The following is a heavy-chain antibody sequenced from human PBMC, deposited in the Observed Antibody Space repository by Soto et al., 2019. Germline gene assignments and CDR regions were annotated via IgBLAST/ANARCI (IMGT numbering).Heavy chain of an antibody. J-gene: IGHJ4*02. CDR1: GFTFSTYA. CDR3: AKELGVATSNDYFDY. CDR2: IGGSGGIT. D-gene: IGHD5-12*01. V-gene: IGHV3-23*01. Sequence: PGGSLRLSCAASGFTFSTYAMSWVRQAPGKGLEWVSTIGGSGGITYYADSVKGRFTISRDSSKNTLYLHINSLRVDDTAVYYCAKELGVATSNDYFDYWGQGTLVTVSS.